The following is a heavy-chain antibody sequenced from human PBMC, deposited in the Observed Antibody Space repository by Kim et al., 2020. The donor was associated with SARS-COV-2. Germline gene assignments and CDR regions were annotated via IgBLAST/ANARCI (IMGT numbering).Heavy chain of an antibody. V-gene: IGHV3-30*07. CDR3: ARDLFVPDIVVVPAANYCMDV. D-gene: IGHD2-2*01. Sequence: RFTISRDNSKNTLYLQMNSLRAEDTAVYYCARDLFVPDIVVVPAANYCMDVWGQGTTVTVSS. J-gene: IGHJ6*02.